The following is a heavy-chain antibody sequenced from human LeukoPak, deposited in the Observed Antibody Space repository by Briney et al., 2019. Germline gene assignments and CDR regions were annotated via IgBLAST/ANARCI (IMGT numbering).Heavy chain of an antibody. CDR1: GFTFSSYA. CDR2: ISGSGGST. V-gene: IGHV3-23*01. CDR3: AKVVAEYSSSLPLDY. J-gene: IGHJ4*02. D-gene: IGHD6-13*01. Sequence: GGSLRLSCAASGFTFSSYAMSWVRQAPGKGLEWVSAISGSGGSTYYADSVKGRFTISSDNSKNTLYLQMNSLRAEDTAVYYCAKVVAEYSSSLPLDYWGQGTLVTVSS.